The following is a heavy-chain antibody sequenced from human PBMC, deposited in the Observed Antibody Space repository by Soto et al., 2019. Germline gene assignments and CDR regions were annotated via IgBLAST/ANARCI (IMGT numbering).Heavy chain of an antibody. CDR1: GGTSSSYA. CDR3: ARVEEVLLWFGELSSYYYGMDV. D-gene: IGHD3-10*01. CDR2: IIPIFGTA. J-gene: IGHJ6*02. Sequence: SVKVSCKASGGTSSSYAISWVRQAPGQGFEWMGGIIPIFGTANYAQKFQGRVTITADESTSTAYMELSSLRSEDTAVYYCARVEEVLLWFGELSSYYYGMDVWGQGTTVTVSS. V-gene: IGHV1-69*13.